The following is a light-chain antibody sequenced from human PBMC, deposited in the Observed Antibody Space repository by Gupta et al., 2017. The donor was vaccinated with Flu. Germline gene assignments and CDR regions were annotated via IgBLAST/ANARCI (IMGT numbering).Light chain of an antibody. CDR1: RSSSSC. Sequence: STLSASVGDRVNITCRAIRSSSSCFAWYQRKTGKAPRLLVYKASSLESGVPSRCSSSESGTEFTLTISSLEAADFATYYCQRYYGPSPWTFGQGTKVDIK. V-gene: IGKV1-5*03. CDR2: KAS. J-gene: IGKJ1*01. CDR3: QRYYGPSPWT.